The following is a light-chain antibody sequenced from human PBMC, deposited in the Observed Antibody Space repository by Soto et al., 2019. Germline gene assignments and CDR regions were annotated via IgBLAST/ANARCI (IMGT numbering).Light chain of an antibody. V-gene: IGLV2-14*01. J-gene: IGLJ2*01. Sequence: QSALTQPASVSGSPGQSLTISCTGTSSDVGGYNYVSWYQQHPGKAPKLMIYDVISRPSGVSNRFSGSKSGNTASLTISGLQAEDEADYFCSSYTSSSTLGVFGRGTKLTVL. CDR1: SSDVGGYNY. CDR3: SSYTSSSTLGV. CDR2: DVI.